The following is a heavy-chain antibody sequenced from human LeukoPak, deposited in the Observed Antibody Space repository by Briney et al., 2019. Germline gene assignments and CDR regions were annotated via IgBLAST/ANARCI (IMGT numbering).Heavy chain of an antibody. Sequence: ASVKVSCKASGYTFTGYYMHWVRQAPGQGLEWMGWINPNSGGTNYAQKFQGRVTMTRDTSISTAYMELSRLRSDDTAVYYCARELWFGELPPDYWGQGTLVTVSS. V-gene: IGHV1-2*02. CDR2: INPNSGGT. J-gene: IGHJ4*02. CDR3: ARELWFGELPPDY. D-gene: IGHD3-10*01. CDR1: GYTFTGYY.